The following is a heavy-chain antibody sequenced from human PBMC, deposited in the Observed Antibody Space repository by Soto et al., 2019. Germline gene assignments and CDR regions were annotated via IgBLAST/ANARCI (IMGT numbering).Heavy chain of an antibody. J-gene: IGHJ4*02. V-gene: IGHV1-8*01. CDR3: ARGGWIYDSSGEPTDY. D-gene: IGHD3-22*01. CDR2: MNPNSGNT. CDR1: GYTFTSYD. Sequence: QVQLVQSGAEVKKPGASVKVSCKASGYTFTSYDINWVRQATGQGLEWMGWMNPNSGNTGYAQKFQGRVTMTRNTSISTAYMELSSVRSEDTAVYYCARGGWIYDSSGEPTDYWGQGTLVTVSS.